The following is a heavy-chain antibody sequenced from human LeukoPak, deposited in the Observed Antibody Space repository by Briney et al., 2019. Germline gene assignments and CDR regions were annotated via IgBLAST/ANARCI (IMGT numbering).Heavy chain of an antibody. CDR3: AKGFYCSSSTCLDY. V-gene: IGHV3-48*01. CDR2: ISSSSSTI. Sequence: QSGGSLRLSCAASGFTFSSYSMNWVRPAPGKGLEWVSYISSSSSTIYYADSVKGRFTISRDNSKNTLYPQMNSLRAEDTAVYYCAKGFYCSSSTCLDYWGQGTLVTVSS. CDR1: GFTFSSYS. D-gene: IGHD2-2*01. J-gene: IGHJ4*02.